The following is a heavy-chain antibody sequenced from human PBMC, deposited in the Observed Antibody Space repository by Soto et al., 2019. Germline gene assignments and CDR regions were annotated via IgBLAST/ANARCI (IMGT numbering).Heavy chain of an antibody. CDR1: GGSISSGGYY. D-gene: IGHD2-2*01. J-gene: IGHJ6*02. CDR3: ARDNRVVPAAIPWGNYYYYGMDV. CDR2: IYYSGST. V-gene: IGHV4-31*03. Sequence: SETLSLTCTVSGGSISSGGYYWSWIRQHPGKGLEWIGYIYYSGSTYYNPSLKSRVTISVDTSKNQFSLKLSSVIAADTAVYYCARDNRVVPAAIPWGNYYYYGMDVWGQGTTVTVSS.